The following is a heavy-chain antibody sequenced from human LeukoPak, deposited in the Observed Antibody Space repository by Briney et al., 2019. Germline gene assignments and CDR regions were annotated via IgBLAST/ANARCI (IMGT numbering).Heavy chain of an antibody. CDR1: GLTFSNYA. J-gene: IGHJ4*02. V-gene: IGHV3-23*01. D-gene: IGHD3-9*01. Sequence: GRTLSLSSAASGLTFSNYAMNCVCRAPGKGLEGVSAITGSGGNTYYADTVKGRFTISRDNSKNTVFLQMNSLRAEDTAVYYCAKWGDYDVLTGYYVSDYWGQGTLVTVSS. CDR3: AKWGDYDVLTGYYVSDY. CDR2: ITGSGGNT.